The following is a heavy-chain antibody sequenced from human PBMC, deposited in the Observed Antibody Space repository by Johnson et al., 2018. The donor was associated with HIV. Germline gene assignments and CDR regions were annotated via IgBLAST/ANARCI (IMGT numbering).Heavy chain of an antibody. J-gene: IGHJ3*01. CDR3: ARDEVDDGAFDV. CDR1: GFTFDDYT. CDR2: IYSGGHT. Sequence: VQLVESGGGLVQPGRSLRLSCAASGFTFDDYTMHWVRQAPGKGLEWVSLIYSGGHTYYADSVKGRFTISTDSYKNTLYLQMNSMRVEDAAIYYCARDEVDDGAFDVWGQGTMVTVSS. D-gene: IGHD2-2*01. V-gene: IGHV3-66*02.